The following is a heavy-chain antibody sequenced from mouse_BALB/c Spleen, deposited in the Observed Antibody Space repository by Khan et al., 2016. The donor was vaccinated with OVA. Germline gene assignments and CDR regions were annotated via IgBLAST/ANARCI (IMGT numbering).Heavy chain of an antibody. D-gene: IGHD1-2*01. CDR3: DRTARIEY. J-gene: IGHJ2*01. Sequence: VQLQESGPGLVKPSQSLSLTCTVTGFSFTSYYVWYCLRHLPRNKLEWMSNISYSGSTYYTPSLTSRIFITRDTTKNQFFLQMNPLTTEDTATYYCDRTARIEYWGQGTTLTVSS. CDR1: GFSFTSYYV. CDR2: ISYSGST. V-gene: IGHV3-2*02.